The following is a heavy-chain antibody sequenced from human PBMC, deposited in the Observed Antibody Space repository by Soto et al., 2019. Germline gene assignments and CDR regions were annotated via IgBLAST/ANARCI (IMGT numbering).Heavy chain of an antibody. V-gene: IGHV3-48*03. J-gene: IGHJ6*02. CDR1: GFTFRSYE. CDR2: ITSSGSPI. Sequence: GGSLRLSCAASGFTFRSYEMNWVRQPPGKGLGWVSYITSSGSPIYYADSVKGRFTISRDNAKNSLYLQMNSLRGEDTAVYYCARSGYYDSSGYPYYYYGMDVWGQGTTVTVSS. D-gene: IGHD3-22*01. CDR3: ARSGYYDSSGYPYYYYGMDV.